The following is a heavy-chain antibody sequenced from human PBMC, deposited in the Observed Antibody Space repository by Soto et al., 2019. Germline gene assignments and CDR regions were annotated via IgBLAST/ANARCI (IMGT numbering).Heavy chain of an antibody. Sequence: VQLLESGGGLVQPGGSLRLSCAASRFTFTNYAMTWVRQAPGKGLEWVSTISGGGGGTYYADSVKGRFPISRDNSKNTLNLQMNSLRAEDTAVYYCAKVAAMITGNLDYWGQGTLVTVSS. CDR3: AKVAAMITGNLDY. V-gene: IGHV3-23*01. D-gene: IGHD5-18*01. CDR1: RFTFTNYA. J-gene: IGHJ4*02. CDR2: ISGGGGGT.